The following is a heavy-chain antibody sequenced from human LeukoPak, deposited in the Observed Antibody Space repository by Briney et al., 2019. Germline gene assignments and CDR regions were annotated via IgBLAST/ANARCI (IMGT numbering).Heavy chain of an antibody. Sequence: PSETLSLTCTVSGGSTSSGSYDWSWIRQPAGKGLEWIGRIYISGSTNYNPSPKSRVTISVDRSKNQFSLQLSSVTAADTAVYYCARYTGSYFDYWGQGTLVTVSS. CDR2: IYISGST. J-gene: IGHJ4*02. CDR3: ARYTGSYFDY. V-gene: IGHV4-61*02. CDR1: GGSTSSGSYD. D-gene: IGHD1-26*01.